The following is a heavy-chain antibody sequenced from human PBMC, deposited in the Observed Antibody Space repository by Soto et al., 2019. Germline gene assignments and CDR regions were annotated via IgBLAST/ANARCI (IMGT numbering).Heavy chain of an antibody. J-gene: IGHJ4*02. CDR2: INAGNGNT. V-gene: IGHV1-3*01. CDR3: ARSIVVVTALDY. Sequence: GASVTVSCKASVYTFTSYAMHCVRQAHGQRLEWMGWINAGNGNTKYSQKFQGRVTITRDTSASTAYMELSSLRSEDTAVYYCARSIVVVTALDYWGQGTLVTVSS. D-gene: IGHD2-21*02. CDR1: VYTFTSYA.